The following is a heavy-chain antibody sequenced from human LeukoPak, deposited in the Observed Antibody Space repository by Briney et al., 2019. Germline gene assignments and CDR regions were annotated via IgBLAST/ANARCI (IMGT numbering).Heavy chain of an antibody. CDR2: INAGNGNT. V-gene: IGHV1-3*01. CDR1: GYTFTSYA. Sequence: ASVKVSCKASGYTFTSYAMHWVRQAPGQRLEWMGWINAGNGNTKYSQKFQGRVTITRDTSASTAYMELSSLRSEDTAVYYCAREGAAAGTGYYYYGMDVWGQGTTVTVSS. D-gene: IGHD6-13*01. CDR3: AREGAAAGTGYYYYGMDV. J-gene: IGHJ6*02.